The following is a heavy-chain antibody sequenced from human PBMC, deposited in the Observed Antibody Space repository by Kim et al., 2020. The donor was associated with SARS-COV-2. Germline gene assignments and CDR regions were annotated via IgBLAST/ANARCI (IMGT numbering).Heavy chain of an antibody. CDR3: ARIFGNWNYYYYYYMDV. V-gene: IGHV4-34*01. J-gene: IGHJ6*03. Sequence: LKSRVTISVDTSKNQFSLKLSSVTAADTAVYYCARIFGNWNYYYYYYMDVWGKGTTVTVSS. D-gene: IGHD1-20*01.